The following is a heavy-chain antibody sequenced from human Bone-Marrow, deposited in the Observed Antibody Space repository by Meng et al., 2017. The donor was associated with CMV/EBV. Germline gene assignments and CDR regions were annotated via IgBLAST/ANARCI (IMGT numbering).Heavy chain of an antibody. V-gene: IGHV3-21*01. CDR3: ARGGAAAGVYYYYYGMDV. CDR1: GFTFSSYS. J-gene: IGHJ6*02. Sequence: GGSLRLSCAASGFTFSSYSMNWVRQAPGKGLEWVSSISSISNYIYYADSLKGRFTISRDNAKNSLYLQMNGLRAEDTAVYYCARGGAAAGVYYYYYGMDVWGQGTTVTVSS. CDR2: ISSISNYI. D-gene: IGHD6-13*01.